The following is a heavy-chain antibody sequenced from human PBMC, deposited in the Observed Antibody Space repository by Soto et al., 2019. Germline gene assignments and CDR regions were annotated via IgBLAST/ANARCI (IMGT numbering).Heavy chain of an antibody. CDR3: ARVGTTGYYSFDY. V-gene: IGHV4-59*08. J-gene: IGHJ4*02. D-gene: IGHD3-9*01. CDR2: IYYSGST. CDR1: GGSISSYY. Sequence: SETLSLTCTVSGGSISSYYWSWIRQPPGKGLEWIGYIYYSGSTNYNPSLKSRVTISVDTSKNQFSLKLSSVTAADTAVYYCARVGTTGYYSFDYWGQGTLVNVSS.